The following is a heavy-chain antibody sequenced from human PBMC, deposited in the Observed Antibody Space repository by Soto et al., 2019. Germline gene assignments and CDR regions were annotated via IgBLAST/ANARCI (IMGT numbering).Heavy chain of an antibody. CDR2: ISGSGGST. CDR3: AKEFFLEWLSSIPYFDY. Sequence: EVQLLESGGGLVQPGGSLRLSCAASGFTFSSYAMSWVRQAPGKGLEWVSAISGSGGSTYYADSVKGRFTISRDNSKNTLYLQMNSLRAEDTAVYYCAKEFFLEWLSSIPYFDYWGQGTLVTVSS. CDR1: GFTFSSYA. J-gene: IGHJ4*02. V-gene: IGHV3-23*01. D-gene: IGHD3-3*01.